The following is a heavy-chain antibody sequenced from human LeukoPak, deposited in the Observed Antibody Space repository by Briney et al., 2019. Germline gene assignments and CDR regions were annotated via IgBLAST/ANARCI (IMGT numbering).Heavy chain of an antibody. CDR3: ATGGYSYGYGPYYYYMDV. V-gene: IGHV3-43*02. CDR2: VSGDGGST. CDR1: GFTFDDYA. J-gene: IGHJ6*03. Sequence: GGSLRLSCAASGFTFDDYAMHWVRQAPGKGLEWVSLVSGDGGSTYYADSVKVRFTISRDNSKNSLYLQMNSLRTEDTALYYCATGGYSYGYGPYYYYMDVWGKGTTVTVSS. D-gene: IGHD5-18*01.